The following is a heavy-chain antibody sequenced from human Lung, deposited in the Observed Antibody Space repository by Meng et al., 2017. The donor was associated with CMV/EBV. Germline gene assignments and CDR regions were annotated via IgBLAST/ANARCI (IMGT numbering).Heavy chain of an antibody. Sequence: ASXXVSXKASGDRFTGYYIHWLRQAPGQGFEWMGRIDSNSGGTKYPQKFQGRVSMTRDTSISTAYMELNRLTSDDTALYYCARSRAYCGSDCQPPDYWGQGXPVTVSS. J-gene: IGHJ4*02. CDR2: IDSNSGGT. CDR1: GDRFTGYY. D-gene: IGHD2-21*01. V-gene: IGHV1-2*06. CDR3: ARSRAYCGSDCQPPDY.